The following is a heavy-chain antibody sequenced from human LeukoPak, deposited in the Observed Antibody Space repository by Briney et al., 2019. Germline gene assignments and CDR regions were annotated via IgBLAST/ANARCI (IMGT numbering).Heavy chain of an antibody. D-gene: IGHD1-26*01. V-gene: IGHV3-21*01. CDR2: ISSSSSYI. CDR3: ARAYLHSGATGH. Sequence: RAGGSLRLFCAASGFTFSSYSMNWVRQAPGKGLEWVSSISSSSSYIYYADSVKGRFTISRDNAKNSLYLQMNSLRAEDTAVYYCARAYLHSGATGHWGQGTLVTVSS. CDR1: GFTFSSYS. J-gene: IGHJ4*02.